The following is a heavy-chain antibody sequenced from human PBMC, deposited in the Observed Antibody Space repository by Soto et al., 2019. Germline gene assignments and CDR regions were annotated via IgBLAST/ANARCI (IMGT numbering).Heavy chain of an antibody. CDR3: ARKQAGFFYGIDY. CDR1: GGSFNSGGYY. CDR2: IDHSGYT. V-gene: IGHV4-31*03. Sequence: SETLSLTCTVSGGSFNSGGYYWSWIRQHPGKGLEWLGYIDHSGYTFYNPSLQSRIILSMDTSKNQFSLKLSSATAADTAVYFCARKQAGFFYGIDYWGQGTLVTVSS. D-gene: IGHD3-3*01. J-gene: IGHJ4*02.